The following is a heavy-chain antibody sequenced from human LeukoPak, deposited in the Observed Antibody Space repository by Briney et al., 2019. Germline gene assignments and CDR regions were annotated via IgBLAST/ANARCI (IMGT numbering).Heavy chain of an antibody. D-gene: IGHD3-10*01. V-gene: IGHV4-61*05. CDR3: AGGRLGGSGSYYNVLDY. CDR2: ISYSGST. J-gene: IGHJ4*02. CDR1: GGSISSSSYY. Sequence: PLETLSLTCTVSGGSISSSSYYWGWIRQPPGKGLEWIGYISYSGSTNYNPSLKSRVTISVDTSRDQFSLKLSSVTAADTAVYYCAGGRLGGSGSYYNVLDYWGQGTLVTVSS.